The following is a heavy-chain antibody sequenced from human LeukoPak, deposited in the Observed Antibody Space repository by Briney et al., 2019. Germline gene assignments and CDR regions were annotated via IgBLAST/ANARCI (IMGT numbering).Heavy chain of an antibody. D-gene: IGHD5-18*01. Sequence: SGTLSLTCAVSGGSGGSISSSNYWSWVRQPPGKGLEWIGEVYHSGSTNYNPSLKSRVTISVDKSKNQFSLKLNSVTAADTAVYYCARVGVYGQFLHVTYSYGLNVLFDYWGQGTLVTVSS. CDR1: GGSGGSISSSNY. CDR3: ARVGVYGQFLHVTYSYGLNVLFDY. V-gene: IGHV4-4*02. J-gene: IGHJ4*02. CDR2: VYHSGST.